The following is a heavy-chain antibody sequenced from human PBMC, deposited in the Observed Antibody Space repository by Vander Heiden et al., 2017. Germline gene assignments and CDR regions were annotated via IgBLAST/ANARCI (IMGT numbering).Heavy chain of an antibody. CDR3: ASGGWGATYYFDY. Sequence: QVQLVESGGGVVQPGRSLRLSCAASGFTFSSYGMPWVRPAPGKGLEWVAVIWYDGSNKYYADSVKGRFTISRDNSKNTLYLQMNSLRAEDTAVYYCASGGWGATYYFDYWGQGTLVTVSS. D-gene: IGHD1-26*01. V-gene: IGHV3-33*01. J-gene: IGHJ4*02. CDR1: GFTFSSYG. CDR2: IWYDGSNK.